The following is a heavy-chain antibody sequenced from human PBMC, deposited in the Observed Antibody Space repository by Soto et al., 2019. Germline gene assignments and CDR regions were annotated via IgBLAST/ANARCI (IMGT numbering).Heavy chain of an antibody. D-gene: IGHD6-6*01. CDR2: INHSGST. V-gene: IGHV4-34*01. Sequence: SLTCAVYGGSFSGYYWSWIRQPPGKGLEWIGEINHSGSTNYNPSLKSRVTISVDTSKNQFSLKLSSVTAADTAVYYCATQLTYYYYCYGMDVWGEGTTVT. CDR1: GGSFSGYY. J-gene: IGHJ6*02. CDR3: ATQLTYYYYCYGMDV.